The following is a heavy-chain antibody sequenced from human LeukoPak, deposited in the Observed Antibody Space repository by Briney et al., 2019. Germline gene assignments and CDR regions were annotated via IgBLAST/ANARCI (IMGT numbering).Heavy chain of an antibody. CDR1: GFTFSSYA. Sequence: GGSLRLSCAASGFTFSSYAMSWVRQAPGKGLEWVANIKQDGSEKYYVDSVKGRFAISRDNAKNSLYLQMNSLRAEDTAVYYCARAPIPPLTGYYYMDVWGKGTTVTVSS. J-gene: IGHJ6*03. D-gene: IGHD3-9*01. CDR3: ARAPIPPLTGYYYMDV. V-gene: IGHV3-7*01. CDR2: IKQDGSEK.